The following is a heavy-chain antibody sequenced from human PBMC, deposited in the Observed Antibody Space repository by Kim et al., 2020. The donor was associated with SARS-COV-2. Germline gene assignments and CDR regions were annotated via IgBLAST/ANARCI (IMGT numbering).Heavy chain of an antibody. J-gene: IGHJ3*02. Sequence: VKCRFTISRYNSKNTLYLQMNSLRAEDTAVYYCAKGQYRIAVAGTGAFDIWGQGTMVTVSS. V-gene: IGHV3-23*01. D-gene: IGHD6-19*01. CDR3: AKGQYRIAVAGTGAFDI.